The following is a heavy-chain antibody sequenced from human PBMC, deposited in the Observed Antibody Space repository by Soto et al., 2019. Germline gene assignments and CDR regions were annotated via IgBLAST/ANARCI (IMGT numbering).Heavy chain of an antibody. CDR3: ARDGAAAATDFDY. Sequence: GGSLRLSCAASGFTFSIYAMHWFRQAPGKGLEWVAVISYDGSSKYYADSVKGRFTISRDNSKNTLYLQKNSLRAEDTAVYYCARDGAAAATDFDYWGQGTLVTVSS. CDR1: GFTFSIYA. V-gene: IGHV3-30-3*01. CDR2: ISYDGSSK. D-gene: IGHD6-13*01. J-gene: IGHJ4*02.